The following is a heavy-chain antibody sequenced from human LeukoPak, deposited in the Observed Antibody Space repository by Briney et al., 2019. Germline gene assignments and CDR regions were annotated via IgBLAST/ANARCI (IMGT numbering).Heavy chain of an antibody. V-gene: IGHV1-69*04. D-gene: IGHD3-10*01. J-gene: IGHJ4*02. CDR3: ARDRSGNYGTLLNY. Sequence: GASVKVSCKASGGTFNSYTISWVRQAPGQGLEWMGRIIPKLDIIDYAQRFQGKITITAGKSTSTAYMEMSSLTSEDTAIYYCARDRSGNYGTLLNYWGQGTLVTVSS. CDR2: IIPKLDII. CDR1: GGTFNSYT.